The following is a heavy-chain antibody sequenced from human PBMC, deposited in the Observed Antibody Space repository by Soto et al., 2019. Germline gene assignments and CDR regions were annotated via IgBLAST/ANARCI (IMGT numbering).Heavy chain of an antibody. V-gene: IGHV2-5*02. CDR1: GFSLSTRGVG. CDR2: IYWDDDK. D-gene: IGHD1-1*01. J-gene: IGHJ4*02. Sequence: QITLEESGPPRVKPTQTLTLTCIFSGFSLSTRGVGVGWIRQPPGKALEWLAFIYWDDDKRYSPSLRSRLTITEDTSGQKVAITMTNMDLADTATYFCAHRVSLQGNWDGGYFSSWGQGTLVTVSS. CDR3: AHRVSLQGNWDGGYFSS.